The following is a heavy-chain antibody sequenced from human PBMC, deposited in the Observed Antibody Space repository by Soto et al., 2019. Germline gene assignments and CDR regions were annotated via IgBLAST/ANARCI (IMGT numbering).Heavy chain of an antibody. CDR2: IYYSGST. CDR3: ARRGIDILTGYYKYYFDY. J-gene: IGHJ4*02. V-gene: IGHV4-39*01. CDR1: GGSISSSSYY. Sequence: QLQLQESGPGLVKPSETLSLTCTVSGGSISSSSYYWGWIRQPPGKGLEWIGSIYYSGSTYYNPSLKSRVTISVDTSKNQFSLKLSCVTAADTAVYYCARRGIDILTGYYKYYFDYWGQGTLVTVSS. D-gene: IGHD3-9*01.